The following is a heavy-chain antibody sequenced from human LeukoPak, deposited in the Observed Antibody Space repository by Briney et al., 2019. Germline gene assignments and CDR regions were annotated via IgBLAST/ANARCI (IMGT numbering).Heavy chain of an antibody. D-gene: IGHD2-21*02. CDR3: AGQIVVVTAYDAFDI. J-gene: IGHJ3*02. CDR1: GYTFTSYG. Sequence: ASVKVSCKASGYTFTSYGISWVRQAPGQGLEWMGWISAYNGNTNYAQKLQGRVTMTTDTSTSTAYLELSSLRSEDTAVYYCAGQIVVVTAYDAFDIWGQGTMVTVSS. CDR2: ISAYNGNT. V-gene: IGHV1-18*01.